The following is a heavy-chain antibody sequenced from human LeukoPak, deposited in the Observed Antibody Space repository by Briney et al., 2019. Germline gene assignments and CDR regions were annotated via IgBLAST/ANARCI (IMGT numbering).Heavy chain of an antibody. V-gene: IGHV1-2*02. CDR1: GYTFTGYY. Sequence: ASVKVSCKASGYTFTGYYMHWVRQAPGQGLEWIGWINPNSGGTNYAQKFHGSVTMTRDTSSSTAYMALSRLRSDDTAVYYCARDRSVVVIAPDAFDIGGQGTMGTVSA. D-gene: IGHD2-21*01. CDR3: ARDRSVVVIAPDAFDI. CDR2: INPNSGGT. J-gene: IGHJ3*02.